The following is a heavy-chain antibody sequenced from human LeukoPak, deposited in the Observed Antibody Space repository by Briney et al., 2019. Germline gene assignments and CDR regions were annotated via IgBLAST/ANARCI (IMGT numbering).Heavy chain of an antibody. CDR2: IYYSGST. CDR3: VRDPGTTIDS. J-gene: IGHJ4*02. Sequence: SETLSLTCTVSGGSISSYYWSWIRQPPGKGLEWIGYIYYSGSTNYNPSLKSRVTISVDTSKNRFALSVTSVTAADTAVYYCVRDPGTTIDSWGQGILVTVSS. D-gene: IGHD1/OR15-1a*01. CDR1: GGSISSYY. V-gene: IGHV4-59*12.